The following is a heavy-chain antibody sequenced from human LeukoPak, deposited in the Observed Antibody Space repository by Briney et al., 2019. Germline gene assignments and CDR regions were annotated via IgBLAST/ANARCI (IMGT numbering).Heavy chain of an antibody. CDR1: GFTFSSYA. CDR3: LKGYDLGSPYYFDY. V-gene: IGHV3-23*01. J-gene: IGHJ4*02. Sequence: GGSLRLSCAASGFTFSSYAMSWVRQAPGKGLEWVPTISGGSGSTFHADSVKGRFTISRDSSKNALYLQMNSLGAEDTALYYCLKGYDLGSPYYFDYWGQGTLVTVSS. CDR2: ISGGSGST. D-gene: IGHD3-10*01.